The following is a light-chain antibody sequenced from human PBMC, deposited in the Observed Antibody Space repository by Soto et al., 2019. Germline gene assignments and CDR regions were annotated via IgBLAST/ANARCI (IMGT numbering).Light chain of an antibody. Sequence: DIQMTQSPSSLYASVGDGVTITCRASQDIANSLAWYQQKPGKVPRLLIYAASTLQSGVPSRFSGSGSGTDFTLTISSLQPEDVATYYCQKHDGEFGQGTEVEIK. CDR1: QDIANS. V-gene: IGKV1-27*01. CDR3: QKHDGE. J-gene: IGKJ1*01. CDR2: AAS.